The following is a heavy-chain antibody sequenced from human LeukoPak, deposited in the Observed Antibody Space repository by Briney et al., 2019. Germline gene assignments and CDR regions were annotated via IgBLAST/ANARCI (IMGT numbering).Heavy chain of an antibody. V-gene: IGHV3-23*01. D-gene: IGHD3-22*01. J-gene: IGHJ4*02. Sequence: GGSLRLSCAASGFTFSSSAMRWVRQAPGKGLEWVSSVSASGGTTYYADSVKGRFTISRDNSKHTLYLQMNSLRAEDTALYYCAKGSGYSFEYWGQGTLVTVSS. CDR1: GFTFSSSA. CDR3: AKGSGYSFEY. CDR2: VSASGGTT.